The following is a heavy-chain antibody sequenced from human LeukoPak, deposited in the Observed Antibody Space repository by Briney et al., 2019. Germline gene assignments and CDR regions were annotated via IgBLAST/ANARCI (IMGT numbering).Heavy chain of an antibody. CDR1: GFTFSSDG. D-gene: IGHD6-19*01. Sequence: GGSLRLSCAASGFTFSSDGMHWVRQAPGKGLEWVAFIRYDGSNKYYADSVKGRFTISRDNSKNTLYLQMNSLRAEDTAVYYCAKVGVGSGWYGFDYWGQGTLVTVSS. CDR3: AKVGVGSGWYGFDY. CDR2: IRYDGSNK. J-gene: IGHJ4*02. V-gene: IGHV3-30*02.